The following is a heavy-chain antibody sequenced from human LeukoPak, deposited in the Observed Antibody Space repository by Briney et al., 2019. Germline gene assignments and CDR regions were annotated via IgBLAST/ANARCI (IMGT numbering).Heavy chain of an antibody. CDR3: AREGRELGEEGYYIDY. CDR2: MSGSGGST. D-gene: IGHD7-27*01. J-gene: IGHJ4*02. Sequence: GGSLRLSCAASGFTFSSYAMSWVRQAPGKGLEWVSGMSGSGGSTYYADSVKGRFTISRDNSKNTLYLQMNSLRAEDTAVYYCAREGRELGEEGYYIDYWGQGTLVTVSS. CDR1: GFTFSSYA. V-gene: IGHV3-23*01.